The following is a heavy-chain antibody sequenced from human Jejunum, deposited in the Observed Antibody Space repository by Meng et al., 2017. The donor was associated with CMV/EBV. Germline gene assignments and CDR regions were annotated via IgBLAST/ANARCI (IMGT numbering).Heavy chain of an antibody. V-gene: IGHV4-34*01. CDR3: ARGFVKYTVTRVGNWFDP. CDR2: INHSGST. CDR1: GGSFSGYY. Sequence: GQLQQGGAVLLKPSGSLSLTFAVDGGSFSGYYWSWIRQPPGKGLEWIGEINHSGSTNYNPSLKSRVTISVDTSKNQFSLKLSSVTAADTAVYYCARGFVKYTVTRVGNWFDPWGQGTLVTVSS. J-gene: IGHJ5*02. D-gene: IGHD4-17*01.